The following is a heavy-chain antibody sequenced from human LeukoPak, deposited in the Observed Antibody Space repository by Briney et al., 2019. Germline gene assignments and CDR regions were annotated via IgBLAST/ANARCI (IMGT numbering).Heavy chain of an antibody. J-gene: IGHJ4*02. Sequence: PGGSLRLSCSASGFTFSSYGVHWVRQAPGKGLEYVSGISSNRGSTYYAESVKGRFTIPRDNSKNTLYLQMSSLRAEDTAVYYCVKDYSSGIYYFDFGGQGTLVTVSS. V-gene: IGHV3-64D*06. CDR1: GFTFSSYG. D-gene: IGHD6-25*01. CDR3: VKDYSSGIYYFDF. CDR2: ISSNRGST.